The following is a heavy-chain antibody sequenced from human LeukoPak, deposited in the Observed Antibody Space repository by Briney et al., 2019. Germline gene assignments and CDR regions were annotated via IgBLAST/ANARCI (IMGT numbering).Heavy chain of an antibody. D-gene: IGHD6-13*01. CDR1: GGSFSGYY. Sequence: SETLSLTCAVYGGSFSGYYWSWVRQPPGKGLEWIGEINHSGSTNYNPSLKSRVTISVDTSKNQFSLKLSSVTAADTAVYYCARGGRQQLVVFDYWGQGTLVTVSS. V-gene: IGHV4-34*01. CDR3: ARGGRQQLVVFDY. CDR2: INHSGST. J-gene: IGHJ4*02.